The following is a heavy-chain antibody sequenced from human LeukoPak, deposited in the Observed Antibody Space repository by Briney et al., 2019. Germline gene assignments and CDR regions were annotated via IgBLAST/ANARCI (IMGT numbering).Heavy chain of an antibody. J-gene: IGHJ4*02. V-gene: IGHV4-31*03. Sequence: SQTLSLTCTVSGCSISSGGYYWSWIRQHPGKGLEWIGYIYYSGSTYYNPSLKSRVTISVDTSKNQFSLKLSSVTAADTAVYYCARDSSGYCNFDYWGQGTLVTVSS. D-gene: IGHD3-22*01. CDR2: IYYSGST. CDR3: ARDSSGYCNFDY. CDR1: GCSISSGGYY.